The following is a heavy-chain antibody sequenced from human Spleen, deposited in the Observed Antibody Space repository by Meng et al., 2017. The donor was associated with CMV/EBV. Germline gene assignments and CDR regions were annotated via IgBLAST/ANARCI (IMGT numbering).Heavy chain of an antibody. V-gene: IGHV1-69*10. J-gene: IGHJ6*02. CDR2: IIPVLADT. CDR1: GGTFNSFA. Sequence: SVKVSCKAFGGTFNSFAINWVRQAPGQGLEWMGVIIPVLADTNYAQKFQDRVTITADKSTSTAYMEFRSLRSEDTAVYYCARAWRVTAAMDVWGQGTTVTVSS. CDR3: ARAWRVTAAMDV. D-gene: IGHD4-11*01.